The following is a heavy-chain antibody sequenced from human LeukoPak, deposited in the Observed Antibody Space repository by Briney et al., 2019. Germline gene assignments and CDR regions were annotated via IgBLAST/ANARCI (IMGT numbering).Heavy chain of an antibody. J-gene: IGHJ4*02. Sequence: SETLSLTCTVSGYSISSGYYWGWIRQPPGKGLEWIGSIYHSGSTYYNPSLKSRVTISVDTSKNQFSLKLSSVTAADTAVYYCARGEAGLKNFDYWGQGTLVTVSS. CDR3: ARGEAGLKNFDY. CDR1: GYSISSGYY. D-gene: IGHD3-10*01. CDR2: IYHSGST. V-gene: IGHV4-38-2*02.